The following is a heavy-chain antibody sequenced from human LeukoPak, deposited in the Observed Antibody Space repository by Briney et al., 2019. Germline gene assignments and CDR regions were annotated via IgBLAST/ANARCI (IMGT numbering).Heavy chain of an antibody. V-gene: IGHV3-23*01. CDR1: GFTFSHYA. Sequence: PGGSLRLSCAASGFTFSHYAMTWVRQAPGKGLEWVSSIEGDASGSYCPDSEKGRFTISRDNSKNTLFLQMISLRADDTAVYYCAKGVVPDDWGQGTLVTVSS. CDR3: AKGVVPDD. CDR2: IEGDASGS. J-gene: IGHJ4*02. D-gene: IGHD2-21*01.